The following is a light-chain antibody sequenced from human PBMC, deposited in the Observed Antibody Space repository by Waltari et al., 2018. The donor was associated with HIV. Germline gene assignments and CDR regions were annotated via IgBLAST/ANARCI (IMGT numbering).Light chain of an antibody. CDR3: SSYAGGRGGV. CDR2: EVT. CDR1: SSDVGAYNY. J-gene: IGLJ1*01. V-gene: IGLV2-8*01. Sequence: QSALTQPPSAPGSPGQSVTISCTGTSSDVGAYNYVSWYKQHPGKAPKLMIYEVTKRPSGVPARFSGSKSGNTASLTVSGLQAEDEADYYCSSYAGGRGGVFGTGTTVTVL.